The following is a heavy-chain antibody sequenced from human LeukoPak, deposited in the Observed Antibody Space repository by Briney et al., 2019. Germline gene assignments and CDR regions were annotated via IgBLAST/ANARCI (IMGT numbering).Heavy chain of an antibody. CDR1: GGFIDNYY. V-gene: IGHV4-4*07. CDR3: ARWHYYGSGSPYYYYAMDV. CDR2: IYTSGSM. J-gene: IGHJ6*02. Sequence: SETLSLTCTVSGGFIDNYYWNWIRQPAGKGLEWIGRIYTSGSMNYNLSLKSRVTMSVETSKNQFSLKLSSVTAADTAVYFCARWHYYGSGSPYYYYAMDVWGQGTTVTVCS. D-gene: IGHD3-10*01.